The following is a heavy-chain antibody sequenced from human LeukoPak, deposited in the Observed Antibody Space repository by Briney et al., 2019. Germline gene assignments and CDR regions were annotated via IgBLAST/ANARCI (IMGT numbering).Heavy chain of an antibody. CDR3: ARSAAAGPFDY. CDR2: LSSDGGST. CDR1: GISVSNNY. J-gene: IGHJ4*02. Sequence: GGSLRFSCAASGISVSNNYMAWVRQAPGKGLVWVSRLSSDGGSTNYADSVKGRFTTSRDNSKNTLYLQMNTLRTEDTAIYYCARSAAAGPFDYWGQGTLLTVSS. D-gene: IGHD6-13*01. V-gene: IGHV3-74*01.